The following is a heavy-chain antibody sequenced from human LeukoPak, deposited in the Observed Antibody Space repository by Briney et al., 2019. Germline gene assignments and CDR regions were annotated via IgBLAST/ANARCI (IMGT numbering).Heavy chain of an antibody. V-gene: IGHV4-39*07. CDR2: IYYSGST. J-gene: IGHJ5*02. CDR1: GGSISSSSYY. D-gene: IGHD4-17*01. CDR3: TSTFALRGPREAPPTGFIDP. Sequence: SETLSLTCTVSGGSISSSSYYWGWIRQPPGKGLEWIGSIYYSGSTYYNPSLKSRVTISVDTSKNQFSLKLSSVTAADTAIYYCTSTFALRGPREAPPTGFIDPWGRGTLVTVSS.